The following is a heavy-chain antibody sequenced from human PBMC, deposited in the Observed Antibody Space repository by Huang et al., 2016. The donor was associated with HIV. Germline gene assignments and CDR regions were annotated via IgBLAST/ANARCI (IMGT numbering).Heavy chain of an antibody. D-gene: IGHD5-12*01. Sequence: QVQLVQSGAEVKKPGASVKVSCKPSGYAFADYFIHWVRQAPGQGLGWMAGDNPNNGATNYDQKFLGRLTVTGDTSMRTAYMELSGLTSDDTAKYYCTRDGVAPDEEFDYWGQGTVIIVSS. CDR3: TRDGVAPDEEFDY. CDR2: DNPNNGAT. J-gene: IGHJ4*02. V-gene: IGHV1-2*02. CDR1: GYAFADYF.